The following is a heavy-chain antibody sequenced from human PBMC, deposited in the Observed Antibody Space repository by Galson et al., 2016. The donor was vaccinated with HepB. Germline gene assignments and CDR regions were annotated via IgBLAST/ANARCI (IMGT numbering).Heavy chain of an antibody. D-gene: IGHD1-26*01. V-gene: IGHV3-33*01. CDR2: IWSDENNR. J-gene: IGHJ1*01. CDR1: GFNFPTSG. Sequence: SLRLSCAASGFNFPTSGMRWVRQAPGKGLEWVAIIWSDENNRYYADSVKGRFTISRDNSKNTVFLEMNSLRAEDTAVYFCATEGLIGGTYSYFQHWGPGTLVTVSP. CDR3: ATEGLIGGTYSYFQH.